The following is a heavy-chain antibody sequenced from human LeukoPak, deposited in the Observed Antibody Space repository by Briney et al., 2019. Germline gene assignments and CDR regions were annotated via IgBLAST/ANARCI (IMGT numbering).Heavy chain of an antibody. V-gene: IGHV4-34*01. D-gene: IGHD3-10*01. CDR2: INHSGST. Sequence: SETLSLTCAVYGGSFSGYYWSWIRQPPGKGLEWIGEINHSGSTNYNPSLKSRVTISVDTSQNQFSLKLNSVTAADTAIYYCARRGYFDSWGKGTLVTVSS. CDR3: ARRGYFDS. CDR1: GGSFSGYY. J-gene: IGHJ4*02.